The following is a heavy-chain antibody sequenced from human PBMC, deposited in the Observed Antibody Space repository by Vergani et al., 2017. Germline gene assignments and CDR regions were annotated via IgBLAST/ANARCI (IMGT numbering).Heavy chain of an antibody. CDR1: GGSISSSSYY. D-gene: IGHD5-24*01. CDR3: ARHRRSWEMATIRGPYYFDY. V-gene: IGHV4-39*01. J-gene: IGHJ4*02. CDR2: IYYSGST. Sequence: QLQLQESGPGLVKPSETLSLTCTVSGGSISSSSYYWGWIRQPPGKGLEWIGSIYYSGSTYYNPSLKSRVTISVDTSKNQFSLKLSSVTAADTAVYSCARHRRSWEMATIRGPYYFDYWGQGTLVTVSS.